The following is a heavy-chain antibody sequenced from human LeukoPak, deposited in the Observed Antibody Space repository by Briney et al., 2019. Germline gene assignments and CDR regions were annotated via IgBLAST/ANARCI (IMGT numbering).Heavy chain of an antibody. CDR3: AKEGRSLQTY. V-gene: IGHV3-7*03. Sequence: GGSLRLSCEGSAFIFSGHWMNWVRQTPGKGLEWVASIKEDGSERQYVDSVKGRFSISRDNTKGSLFLQLNSLRAEDTAVYYCAKEGRSLQTYWGQGTLVTVSS. CDR2: IKEDGSER. CDR1: AFIFSGHW. J-gene: IGHJ4*02. D-gene: IGHD5-24*01.